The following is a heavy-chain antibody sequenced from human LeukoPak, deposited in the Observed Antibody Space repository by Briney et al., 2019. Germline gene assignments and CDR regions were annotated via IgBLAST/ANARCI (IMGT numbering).Heavy chain of an antibody. CDR3: AKDGAGRHYFDY. CDR1: GFTFSSYD. D-gene: IGHD3-16*01. V-gene: IGHV3-30*02. J-gene: IGHJ4*02. Sequence: PGGSLRLSCAASGFTFSSYDMHWVRQAPGRGLEWVAFIRYDGSNKYYADSVQGRFTISRDNSRNTVYLQMNSLRVEDTAVYYCAKDGAGRHYFDYWGQGTLATVSS. CDR2: IRYDGSNK.